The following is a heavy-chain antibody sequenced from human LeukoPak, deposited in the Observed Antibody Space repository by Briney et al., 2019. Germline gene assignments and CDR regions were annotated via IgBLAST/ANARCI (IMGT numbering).Heavy chain of an antibody. J-gene: IGHJ4*02. V-gene: IGHV1-69*05. CDR2: IIPIFGTA. Sequence: ASVKVSCKASGGTLSSYAISWVRRAPGQGLEWMGGIIPIFGTANYAQKFQGRVTITTDESTSTAYMELSSLRSEDTAVYYCARDRSGSYYGNFDYWGQGTLVTVSS. D-gene: IGHD3-10*01. CDR1: GGTLSSYA. CDR3: ARDRSGSYYGNFDY.